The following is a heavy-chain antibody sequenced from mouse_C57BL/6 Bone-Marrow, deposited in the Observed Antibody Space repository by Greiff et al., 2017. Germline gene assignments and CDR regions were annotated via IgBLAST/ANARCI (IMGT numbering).Heavy chain of an antibody. Sequence: EVNLVESGGGLVQSGRSLRLSCATSGFTFSDFYMEWVRQAPGKGLEWIAASRNKANDYTTEYSASVKGRFIVSRDTSQSILYLQMNALRAEDTAIYYCARDAAYGSSYDAMDYWGQGTSVTVSS. V-gene: IGHV7-1*01. D-gene: IGHD1-1*01. J-gene: IGHJ4*01. CDR1: GFTFSDFY. CDR3: ARDAAYGSSYDAMDY. CDR2: SRNKANDYTT.